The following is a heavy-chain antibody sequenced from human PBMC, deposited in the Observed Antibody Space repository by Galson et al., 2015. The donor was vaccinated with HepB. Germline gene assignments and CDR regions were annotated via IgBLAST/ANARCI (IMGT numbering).Heavy chain of an antibody. Sequence: CAISGDSVSSYSAGYYWIRQSPSRGLEYLGRTFYRSYWKTEYALSVASRLTITPDASKNQFSLHLKSVTPDDAAVYFCTQSRHLGQGLHDWGQGIMVTVSS. CDR1: GDSVSSYSAG. V-gene: IGHV6-1*01. CDR3: TQSRHLGQGLHD. CDR2: TFYRSYWKT. J-gene: IGHJ4*02. D-gene: IGHD3-16*01.